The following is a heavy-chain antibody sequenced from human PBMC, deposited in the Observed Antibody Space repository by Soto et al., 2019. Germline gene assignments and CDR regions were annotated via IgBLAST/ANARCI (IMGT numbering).Heavy chain of an antibody. V-gene: IGHV3-23*01. CDR2: ISGSGVST. J-gene: IGHJ4*02. CDR3: EKVYYYDSSGYYYDAATLDY. CDR1: GFTFSSHS. Sequence: GGSLRLSGAASGFTFSSHSISWVRQAPGKGLEWVSAISGSGVSTYYADSVKGRFTISRDNSKNTLYLQMNSLRAEDTAVYYCEKVYYYDSSGYYYDAATLDYSGQRTLITLCS. D-gene: IGHD3-22*01.